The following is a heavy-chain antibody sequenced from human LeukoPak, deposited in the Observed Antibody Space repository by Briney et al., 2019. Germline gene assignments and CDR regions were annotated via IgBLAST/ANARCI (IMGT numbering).Heavy chain of an antibody. CDR2: IDYTGST. CDR1: GGSISSAGYY. V-gene: IGHV4-39*07. Sequence: SETLSLTCAVSGGSISSAGYYWGCIRQPPGKGLEWIGTIDYTGSTYYNPSLKSRVTISKDTAKNQFSLKLSSVTAADTAVYYCARLWGSGSYYNTHYYYYYYMDVWGKGTTVTVSS. J-gene: IGHJ6*03. CDR3: ARLWGSGSYYNTHYYYYYYMDV. D-gene: IGHD3-10*01.